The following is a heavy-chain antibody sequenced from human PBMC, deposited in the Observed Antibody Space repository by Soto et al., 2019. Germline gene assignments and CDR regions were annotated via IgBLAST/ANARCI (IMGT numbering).Heavy chain of an antibody. CDR1: GYTFTGYY. CDR3: ARDNRDGSGSPLAPHNWFDP. V-gene: IGHV1-46*01. D-gene: IGHD3-10*01. CDR2: INPSGGST. J-gene: IGHJ5*02. Sequence: GASVKVSCKASGYTFTGYYMHWVRQAPGQWLEWMGIINPSGGSTSYAQKFQGRVTMTRDTSASTVYMELSSLRSEDTAVYYCARDNRDGSGSPLAPHNWFDPWGQGTLVTVSS.